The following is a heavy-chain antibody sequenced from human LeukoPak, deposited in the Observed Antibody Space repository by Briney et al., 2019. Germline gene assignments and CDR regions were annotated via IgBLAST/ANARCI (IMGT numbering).Heavy chain of an antibody. J-gene: IGHJ4*02. CDR1: GGSISSFH. Sequence: SETLSLTCTVSGGSISSFHWHWLRQSPGRGLKWIGYIYGGGVTNYNPSLRFRVTMSIDTSKNKFSLNLKSVTAEDTAVYYCARSVGTNWSYFFDYWGQGTLVTVSS. D-gene: IGHD3-3*01. CDR2: IYGGGVT. CDR3: ARSVGTNWSYFFDY. V-gene: IGHV4-59*01.